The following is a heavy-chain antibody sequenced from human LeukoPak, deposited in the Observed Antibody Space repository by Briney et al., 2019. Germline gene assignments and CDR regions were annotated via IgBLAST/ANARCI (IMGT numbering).Heavy chain of an antibody. CDR1: GVSIISSNSY. V-gene: IGHV4-61*05. CDR3: ARLKYYYDSSGYRAEYFQH. CDR2: IYYSGST. D-gene: IGHD3-22*01. Sequence: SETLSLTCTVSGVSIISSNSYWGWIRQPPGKGLEWIGYIYYSGSTNYNPSLKSRVTISVYTSENQFSVKLSSVTAADTAVYYCARLKYYYDSSGYRAEYFQHWGQGTLVTVSS. J-gene: IGHJ1*01.